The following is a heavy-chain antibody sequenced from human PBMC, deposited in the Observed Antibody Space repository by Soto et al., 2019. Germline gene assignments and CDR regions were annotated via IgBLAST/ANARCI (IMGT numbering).Heavy chain of an antibody. Sequence: PSETLSLTCTVSIDSISSNYWSWIRQPPGKGLEWIGHIYFSGSADYNPSLKSRLTFSMDTSKKQFSLELSSVTAADTAVYYCASVGDLRLYYFDFWGQGTLVTVSS. CDR3: ASVGDLRLYYFDF. V-gene: IGHV4-59*01. J-gene: IGHJ4*02. D-gene: IGHD3-3*01. CDR2: IYFSGSA. CDR1: IDSISSNY.